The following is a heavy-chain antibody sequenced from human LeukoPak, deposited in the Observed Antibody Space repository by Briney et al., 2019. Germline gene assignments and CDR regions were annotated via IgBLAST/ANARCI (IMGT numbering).Heavy chain of an antibody. CDR1: GFTFSSYA. V-gene: IGHV3-23*01. CDR2: ISGSDGTT. CDR3: AKERQTGDYFTSDY. J-gene: IGHJ4*02. Sequence: TGGSLRLSCAASGFTFSSYAMSWVRQAPGKGLEWVSTISGSDGTTYYAGSVKGRFTISRDNSKNTLYLQMNSLRAEDTAVYFCAKERQTGDYFTSDYWGQGTLVTVSS. D-gene: IGHD4-17*01.